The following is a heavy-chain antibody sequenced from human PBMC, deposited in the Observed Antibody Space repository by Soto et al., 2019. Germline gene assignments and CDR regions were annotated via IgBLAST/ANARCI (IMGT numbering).Heavy chain of an antibody. CDR2: IKQDGSEK. J-gene: IGHJ5*02. CDR3: ARYYYGSGSYYNLAWFDP. CDR1: GFTFGSYW. D-gene: IGHD3-10*01. Sequence: PGGSLRLSCAASGFTFGSYWMSWVRQAPGEGLEWVANIKQDGSEKYYVDSVKGRFTISRDNAKNSLYLQMNSLRAEDTAVYYCARYYYGSGSYYNLAWFDPWGQGTLVTVSS. V-gene: IGHV3-7*03.